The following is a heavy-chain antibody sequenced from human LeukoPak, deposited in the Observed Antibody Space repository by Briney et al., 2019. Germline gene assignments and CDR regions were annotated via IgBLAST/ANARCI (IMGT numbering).Heavy chain of an antibody. Sequence: SETLSLTCTVSGGSISSSSYYWGWIRQPPGKGLEWIGSIYYSGSTYYNPSLKSRVTISVDTSKNQFSLKLSSVTAADTAVYYCARHYGSGSSSFDYWGQGTLVTVSS. CDR1: GGSISSSSYY. J-gene: IGHJ4*02. CDR2: IYYSGST. V-gene: IGHV4-39*01. D-gene: IGHD3-10*01. CDR3: ARHYGSGSSSFDY.